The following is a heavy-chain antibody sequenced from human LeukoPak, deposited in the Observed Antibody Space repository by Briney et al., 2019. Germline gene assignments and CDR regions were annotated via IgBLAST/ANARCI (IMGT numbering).Heavy chain of an antibody. Sequence: GASVKVSCKASGYTFTGYDMHWLRQAPGQGLEWMGWINPNTGGANYAQKFQGRVTMTRDTSISTACMELSRLRSDDTAVYYCARDSVLAHYWGQGTLVTVSS. CDR3: ARDSVLAHY. J-gene: IGHJ4*02. V-gene: IGHV1-2*02. CDR2: INPNTGGA. CDR1: GYTFTGYD.